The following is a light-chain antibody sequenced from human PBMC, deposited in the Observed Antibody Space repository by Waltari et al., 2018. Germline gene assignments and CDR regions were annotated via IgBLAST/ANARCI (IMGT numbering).Light chain of an antibody. V-gene: IGKV2-28*01. J-gene: IGKJ1*01. Sequence: DIVMTQSPLSLPVTPGEPASISCRSSQSLLHSNGYNYLDWDLQKPGQSPQLIIYLGSNRASGVPDRFSGSGSGTDFTLKISRVEAEDVGVYYCMQALQTPRTFGQGTKVEIK. CDR2: LGS. CDR1: QSLLHSNGYNY. CDR3: MQALQTPRT.